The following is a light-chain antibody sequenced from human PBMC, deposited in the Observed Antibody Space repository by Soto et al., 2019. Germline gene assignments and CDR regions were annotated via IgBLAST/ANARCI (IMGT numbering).Light chain of an antibody. CDR1: SSNIGAGYD. Sequence: QSVLTQPPSVSGAPGQSVTISCTGTSSNIGAGYDIHWYQQPPGTAPKLVIYNNYNRPSGVPDRFSGSKSGTSGSLAITGLQAEDEADYFCQSYDGTLTGVIFGGGTKVTVL. V-gene: IGLV1-40*01. J-gene: IGLJ2*01. CDR2: NNY. CDR3: QSYDGTLTGVI.